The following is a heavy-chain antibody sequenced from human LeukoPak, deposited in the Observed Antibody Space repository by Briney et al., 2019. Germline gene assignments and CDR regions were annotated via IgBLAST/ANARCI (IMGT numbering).Heavy chain of an antibody. CDR3: ARDLDYGDYAYYYYGMDV. V-gene: IGHV4-4*07. CDR2: IYTSGST. D-gene: IGHD4-17*01. Sequence: ETLSLTCTVSGGSISSYYWSWIRQPAGKGLEWIGRIYTSGSTNYNPSLKSRVTMSVDTSKNQFSLKLSSVTAADTAVYYCARDLDYGDYAYYYYGMDVWGQGTTVTASS. J-gene: IGHJ6*02. CDR1: GGSISSYY.